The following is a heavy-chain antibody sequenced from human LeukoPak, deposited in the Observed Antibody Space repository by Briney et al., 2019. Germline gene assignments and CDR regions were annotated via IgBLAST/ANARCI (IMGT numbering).Heavy chain of an antibody. D-gene: IGHD4-11*01. J-gene: IGHJ4*02. Sequence: GGSLRLSCAASGFTFSTYGMHWVRQAPGMGLEWVAVISYDGSNEYYADSVKGRFTISRDNSKNTLYLQMNSLRDEDTALYYCAKDPGDYSNYRFYFGYWGQGTLVTVSS. V-gene: IGHV3-30*18. CDR3: AKDPGDYSNYRFYFGY. CDR2: ISYDGSNE. CDR1: GFTFSTYG.